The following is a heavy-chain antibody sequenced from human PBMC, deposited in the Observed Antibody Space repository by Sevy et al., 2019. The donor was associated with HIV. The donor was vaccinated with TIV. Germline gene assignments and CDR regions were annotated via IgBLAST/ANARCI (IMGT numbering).Heavy chain of an antibody. CDR2: INHSGST. CDR1: GGSFSGYY. J-gene: IGHJ5*02. CDR3: ARAPPVVVVPGAPSWFDP. D-gene: IGHD2-2*01. Sequence: SETRSLTCAVYGGSFSGYYWNWIRQSPGKGLEWIGEINHSGSTHYNPSLKSRVTTSVDTSKNQFSLRLNSVTAADTAVYYCARAPPVVVVPGAPSWFDPWGQGTLVTVSS. V-gene: IGHV4-34*01.